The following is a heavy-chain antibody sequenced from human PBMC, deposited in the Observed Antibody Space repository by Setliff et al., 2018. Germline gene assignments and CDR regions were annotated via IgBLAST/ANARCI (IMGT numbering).Heavy chain of an antibody. J-gene: IGHJ6*02. CDR3: ARVRSYGSGNYYYYYYDMDV. CDR2: IYYSGST. D-gene: IGHD3-10*01. CDR1: GGSISSSSYY. Sequence: SETLSLTCTVSGGSISSSSYYWGWIRQPPGKGLEWIGSIYYSGSTYYNPSLKSRVTISVDTSKNQFSLKLSSVTAADTALYYCARVRSYGSGNYYYYYYDMDVWGQGTTVTGSS. V-gene: IGHV4-39*07.